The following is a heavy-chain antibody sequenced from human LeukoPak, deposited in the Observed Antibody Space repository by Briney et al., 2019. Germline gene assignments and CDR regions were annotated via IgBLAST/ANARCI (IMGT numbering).Heavy chain of an antibody. Sequence: ASVKVSCKASGYTFTGYYMHWVRQAPGQGLEWMGWINPNSGGTNYAQKFQGRVTMTRDTSISTAYMELSRLGSDDTAVYYCAREDDYYDSSGYYHFDYWGQGTLVTVSS. J-gene: IGHJ4*02. CDR1: GYTFTGYY. V-gene: IGHV1-2*02. CDR2: INPNSGGT. D-gene: IGHD3-22*01. CDR3: AREDDYYDSSGYYHFDY.